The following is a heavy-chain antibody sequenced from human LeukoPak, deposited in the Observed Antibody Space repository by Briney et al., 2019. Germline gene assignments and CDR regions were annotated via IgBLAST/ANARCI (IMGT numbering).Heavy chain of an antibody. Sequence: GGSLRLSCAASEFTFRSHVMSWVRQAPGKGLEWISAIVGSGSTTHYADSVKGRFTISRDNSKNTLYLQMNSLRAEDTAVYYCAKDTLGWYRGYFDYWGQGTLVTVSS. CDR2: IVGSGSTT. J-gene: IGHJ4*02. CDR1: EFTFRSHV. CDR3: AKDTLGWYRGYFDY. D-gene: IGHD1-26*01. V-gene: IGHV3-23*01.